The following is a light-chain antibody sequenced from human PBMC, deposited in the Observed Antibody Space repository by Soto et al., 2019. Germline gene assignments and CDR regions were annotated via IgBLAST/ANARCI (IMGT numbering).Light chain of an antibody. V-gene: IGKV1-5*03. CDR2: KAS. CDR1: ESISSW. Sequence: DIQMPQSPSTLSASVGDTVTITCRASESISSWLAWYQQKPGKAPKLLIYKASSLERGVPSRFSGSGSGTEFTLTISSLQPDDFAYYYCHQYDRYPLTFGGGTKVEIK. CDR3: HQYDRYPLT. J-gene: IGKJ4*01.